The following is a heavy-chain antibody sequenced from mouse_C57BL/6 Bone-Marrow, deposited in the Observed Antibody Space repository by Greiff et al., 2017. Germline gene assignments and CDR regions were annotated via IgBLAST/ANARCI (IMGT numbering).Heavy chain of an antibody. CDR2: IYPGDGDT. D-gene: IGHD1-1*01. CDR1: GYAFSSSW. J-gene: IGHJ3*01. V-gene: IGHV1-82*01. CDR3: ARHYGSPWFAY. Sequence: QVQLKESGPELVKPGASVKISCKASGYAFSSSWMNWVKQRPGKGLEWIGRIYPGDGDTNYNGKFKGQATLTADKSSSTAYMQHSSLTTEDSAVYFCARHYGSPWFAYWGQGTLVTVSA.